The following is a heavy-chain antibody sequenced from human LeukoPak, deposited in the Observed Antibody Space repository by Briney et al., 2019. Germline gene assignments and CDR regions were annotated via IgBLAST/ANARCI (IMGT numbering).Heavy chain of an antibody. V-gene: IGHV4-59*08. Sequence: SETLSLTCTVSGVSISSYYWSWIRQPPGKGLEWIGYIYYSGSTNYNPSLKSRVTISVDTSKNQFSLKLSSVTAADTAVYYCATPNPDYWYFDLWGRGTLVTVSS. CDR2: IYYSGST. J-gene: IGHJ2*01. CDR1: GVSISSYY. D-gene: IGHD1-14*01. CDR3: ATPNPDYWYFDL.